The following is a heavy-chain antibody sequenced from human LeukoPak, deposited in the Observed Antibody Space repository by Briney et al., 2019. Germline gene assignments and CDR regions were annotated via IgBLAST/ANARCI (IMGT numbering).Heavy chain of an antibody. CDR3: ARQGRSGSYSAFSWFDP. CDR2: INPTGGST. J-gene: IGHJ5*02. CDR1: GYTFTTYY. D-gene: IGHD3-22*01. V-gene: IGHV1-46*01. Sequence: GASVKVSRKASGYTFTTYYMHWVRQAPGKGLEWMGKINPTGGSTIYAQKFQGRVTMTRDMSTNTVYMELSSLRSEDTAVYYCARQGRSGSYSAFSWFDPWGQGTLVTVSS.